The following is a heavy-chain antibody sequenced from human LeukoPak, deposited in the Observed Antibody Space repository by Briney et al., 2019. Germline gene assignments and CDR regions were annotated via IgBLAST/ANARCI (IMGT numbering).Heavy chain of an antibody. CDR2: INHSGST. D-gene: IGHD3-3*01. V-gene: IGHV4-34*01. CDR1: GGSFSGYY. J-gene: IGHJ4*02. Sequence: SETLSLTCAVYGGSFSGYYWSWIRQPPGKGLEWIGEINHSGSTNYNPSLKSRVTISVDTSKNQFSLKLSSVTAADTAVYYCARGLKGVGFAYWGQGTLVTVSS. CDR3: ARGLKGVGFAY.